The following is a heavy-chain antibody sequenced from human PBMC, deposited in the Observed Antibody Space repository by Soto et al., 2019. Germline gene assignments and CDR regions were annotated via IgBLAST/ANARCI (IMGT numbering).Heavy chain of an antibody. CDR3: ARVVTAINDAAFDI. J-gene: IGHJ3*02. D-gene: IGHD2-21*02. V-gene: IGHV1-46*01. Sequence: GASVKVSCKASGYIFTRSFMHWVRQAPGQGLEWMGIINPSGGSTSYAQKFQGRVTMTRDTSTSTVYMELSSLRSEDTAVYYCARVVTAINDAAFDIWGQGTMVTVSS. CDR2: INPSGGST. CDR1: GYIFTRSF.